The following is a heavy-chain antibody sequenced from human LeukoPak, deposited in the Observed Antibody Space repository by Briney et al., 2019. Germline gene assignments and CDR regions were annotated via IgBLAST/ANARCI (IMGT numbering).Heavy chain of an antibody. CDR3: ARVRGTYGHFDY. CDR1: GGSISSGGYY. D-gene: IGHD3-16*01. Sequence: SQTLSLTCTVSGGSISSGGYYWSWIRQHPGKGLEWIGYIYYSGSTYYNPSLKSRVTISVDTSKNQFSLKLSSVTAADTAGYYCARVRGTYGHFDYWGQGTLVTVSS. V-gene: IGHV4-31*03. CDR2: IYYSGST. J-gene: IGHJ4*02.